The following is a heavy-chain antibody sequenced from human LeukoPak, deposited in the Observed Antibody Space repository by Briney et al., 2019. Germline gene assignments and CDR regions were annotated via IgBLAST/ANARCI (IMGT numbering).Heavy chain of an antibody. CDR3: ASSLPRYSSSWYLFNY. J-gene: IGHJ4*02. Sequence: GGSLRLSCAASGFTFSSYGMHWVRQAPGKGLEWVAVISYDGSNNYYADSVKGRLTISRDNSKNTLYLQMNSPRAEDTAVYYCASSLPRYSSSWYLFNYWGQGTLVTVSS. CDR2: ISYDGSNN. D-gene: IGHD6-13*01. CDR1: GFTFSSYG. V-gene: IGHV3-30*03.